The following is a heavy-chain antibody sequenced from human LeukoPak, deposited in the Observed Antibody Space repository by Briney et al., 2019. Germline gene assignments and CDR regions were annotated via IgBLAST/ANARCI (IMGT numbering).Heavy chain of an antibody. CDR2: IRYDGSRK. V-gene: IGHV3-30*02. J-gene: IGHJ6*04. D-gene: IGHD3-10*02. Sequence: GGSLRLSCAASGFIFSSYGMHWVRQAPDKGLEWVAFIRYDGSRKYYADSVKGRFTISRDNSKNTLYLQMNSLRAEDTAVYYCAELGITMIGGVWGKGTTVTISS. CDR1: GFIFSSYG. CDR3: AELGITMIGGV.